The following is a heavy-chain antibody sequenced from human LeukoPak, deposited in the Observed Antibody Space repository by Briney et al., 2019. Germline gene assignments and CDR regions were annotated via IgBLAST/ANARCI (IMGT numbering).Heavy chain of an antibody. V-gene: IGHV4-59*01. Sequence: SETLSLTCTVSGGSISSYYWSWIRQPPGKGLEWIWYTYYSGSTNYNPSLKSRVTISVDTSKNQFSLKLSSVTAADTAVYYCARDIGVYSSSWYVHGYFDYWGQGTLVTVSS. D-gene: IGHD6-13*01. CDR1: GGSISSYY. J-gene: IGHJ4*02. CDR3: ARDIGVYSSSWYVHGYFDY. CDR2: TYYSGST.